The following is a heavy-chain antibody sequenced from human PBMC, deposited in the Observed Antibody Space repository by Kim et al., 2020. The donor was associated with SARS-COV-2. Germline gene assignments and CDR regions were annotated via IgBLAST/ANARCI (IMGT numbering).Heavy chain of an antibody. CDR2: INAGNGNT. D-gene: IGHD6-13*01. Sequence: ASVKVSCKASGYTFTSYAMHWVRQAPGQRLEWMGWINAGNGNTKYSQKFQGRVTITRDTSASTAYMELSSLRSEDTAVYYCAREPGIAAAGTPGDAFDIWGQVTMVTVSS. J-gene: IGHJ3*02. CDR3: AREPGIAAAGTPGDAFDI. V-gene: IGHV1-3*01. CDR1: GYTFTSYA.